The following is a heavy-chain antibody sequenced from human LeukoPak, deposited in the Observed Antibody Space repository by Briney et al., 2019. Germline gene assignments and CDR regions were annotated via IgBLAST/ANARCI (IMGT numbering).Heavy chain of an antibody. D-gene: IGHD7-27*01. CDR2: ILGSGGNT. J-gene: IGHJ4*02. Sequence: GGSLRLSCAASGFTFSTYAMNWVRQAPGKGLEWVSGILGSGGNTYYADFVKGRFTISRDNSRNTLYLQINSLRAEDTAIYYCAKDMRWGRLAGADDFDYWGQGALVTVSS. CDR1: GFTFSTYA. CDR3: AKDMRWGRLAGADDFDY. V-gene: IGHV3-23*01.